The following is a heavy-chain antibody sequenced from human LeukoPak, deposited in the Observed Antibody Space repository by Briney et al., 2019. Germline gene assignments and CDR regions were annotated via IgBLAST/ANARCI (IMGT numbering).Heavy chain of an antibody. Sequence: GGSLRLSCAVSGFSLRSYWMHWVRQAPGKGLVWVSRISGDGSMTNYADSVKGRFIISRDNAKNTVYLQMNSLRAEDTAVYYCARYSSSSGGASHYFDYWGQGTLVTVSS. CDR2: ISGDGSMT. D-gene: IGHD6-6*01. CDR3: ARYSSSSGGASHYFDY. V-gene: IGHV3-74*01. CDR1: GFSLRSYW. J-gene: IGHJ4*02.